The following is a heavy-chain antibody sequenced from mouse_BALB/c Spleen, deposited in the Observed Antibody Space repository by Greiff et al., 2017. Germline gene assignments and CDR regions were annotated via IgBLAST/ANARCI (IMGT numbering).Heavy chain of an antibody. CDR2: IDPANGNT. CDR3: ARYGNYYAMDY. V-gene: IGHV14-3*02. CDR1: GFNIKDTY. Sequence: VQLKGSGAELVKPGASVKLSCTASGFNIKDTYMHWVKQRPEQGLEWIGRIDPANGNTKYDPKFQGKATITADTSSNTAYLQLSSLTSEDTAVYYCARYGNYYAMDYWGQGTSVTVSS. D-gene: IGHD2-1*01. J-gene: IGHJ4*01.